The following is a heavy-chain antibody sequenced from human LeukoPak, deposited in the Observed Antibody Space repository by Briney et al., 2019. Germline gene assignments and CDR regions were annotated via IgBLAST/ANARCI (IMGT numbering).Heavy chain of an antibody. D-gene: IGHD1-26*01. CDR1: GFTFSIYT. CDR3: VRDLTIVGVAQVHH. CDR2: ISTNSGTI. Sequence: GGPLRLSCAASGFTFSIYTMNWVRQAPGKGLEWISYISTNSGTIWYADSVKGRFSISRDNAKNSLFLHMNSLRAEDTAVYYCVRDLTIVGVAQVHHWGQGTLVTVSS. J-gene: IGHJ5*02. V-gene: IGHV3-48*01.